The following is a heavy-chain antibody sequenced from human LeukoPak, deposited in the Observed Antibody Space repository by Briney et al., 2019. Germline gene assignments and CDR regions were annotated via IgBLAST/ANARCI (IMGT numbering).Heavy chain of an antibody. CDR3: AKKGGIGYTSTTPFFDY. D-gene: IGHD2-2*02. CDR1: GFTFSSYA. CDR2: ITDSGDKT. V-gene: IGHV3-23*01. J-gene: IGHJ4*02. Sequence: PGGSLRLSCAASGFTFSSYAMSWARQAPRKGPEWVSHITDSGDKTYYADSVKGRFTISRDNPKNTLYLQMSSLRAEDTAIYYCAKKGGIGYTSTTPFFDYWGQGTLVTVSS.